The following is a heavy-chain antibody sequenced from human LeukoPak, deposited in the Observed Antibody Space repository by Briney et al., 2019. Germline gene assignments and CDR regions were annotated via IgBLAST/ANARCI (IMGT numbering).Heavy chain of an antibody. J-gene: IGHJ3*02. CDR2: TSYSGST. V-gene: IGHV4-59*08. Sequence: PSETLSLTCTVSGGSIRSYHWSWIRQPPGKGLEWIGYTSYSGSTNNNPTLEGRVTISVDTSKNQFSLKLKSVTAADTAVYHCATTRFDAFDIWGQGTMVTVSS. CDR3: ATTRFDAFDI. D-gene: IGHD2-2*01. CDR1: GGSIRSYH.